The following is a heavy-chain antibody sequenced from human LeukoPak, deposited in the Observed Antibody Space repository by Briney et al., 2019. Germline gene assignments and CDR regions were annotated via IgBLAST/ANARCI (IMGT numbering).Heavy chain of an antibody. CDR3: ARAPLTYQLLLLDV. CDR2: IYYSGST. J-gene: IGHJ6*02. CDR1: GGSISSYY. Sequence: SETLSLTCTVSGGSISSYYWSWIRQPPGKGLEWIGYIYYSGSTNYNPSLKSRVTISVDTSKNQFSLKLSSVTAADTAVYYCARAPLTYQLLLLDVWGQGTTVTVSS. V-gene: IGHV4-59*01. D-gene: IGHD2-2*01.